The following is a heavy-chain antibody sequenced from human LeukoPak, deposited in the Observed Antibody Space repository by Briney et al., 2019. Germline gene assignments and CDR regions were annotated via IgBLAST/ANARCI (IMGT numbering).Heavy chain of an antibody. CDR2: IKPDGSAT. CDR1: GFTFSDST. Sequence: GGFLRLSCAVSGFTFSDSTMSWVRQAPGKGLEWVANIKPDGSATNYVDSVKGRFTISRDNAKNSLDLQMNSLRAEDTAVYYSARGGGSSSWGQGTLVTVSS. D-gene: IGHD6-6*01. CDR3: ARGGGSSS. V-gene: IGHV3-7*01. J-gene: IGHJ5*02.